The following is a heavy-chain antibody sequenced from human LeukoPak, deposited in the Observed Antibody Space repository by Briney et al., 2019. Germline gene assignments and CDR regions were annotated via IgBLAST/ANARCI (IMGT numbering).Heavy chain of an antibody. V-gene: IGHV1-18*01. CDR2: IGAHNGAR. J-gene: IGHJ6*02. CDR3: ARERALVRRYGMDV. CDR1: GYTFSTSG. D-gene: IGHD6-6*01. Sequence: GASVKVSCQSSGYTFSTSGISWLRQAPGQGLEWMAWIGAHNGARNFAQKFQGRVTITADESTSTAYMELSSLRSEDTAVYYCARERALVRRYGMDVWGQGTTVTVSS.